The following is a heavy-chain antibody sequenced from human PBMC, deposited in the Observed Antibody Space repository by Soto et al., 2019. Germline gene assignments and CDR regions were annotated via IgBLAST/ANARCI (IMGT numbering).Heavy chain of an antibody. CDR1: SVSISSGY. CDR2: ISHSGLR. V-gene: IGHV4-59*12. CDR3: ARCAGHYVGGYYYYYYYMDV. J-gene: IGHJ6*03. D-gene: IGHD3-16*01. Sequence: PSETLSLTCIVSSVSISSGYCTWIRQSPGKGLEWIGYISHSGLRHYSASLQSRLTISVETSKNQFSLNLSSVTAADTAVYYCARCAGHYVGGYYYYYYYMDVWGKGTTVTVSS.